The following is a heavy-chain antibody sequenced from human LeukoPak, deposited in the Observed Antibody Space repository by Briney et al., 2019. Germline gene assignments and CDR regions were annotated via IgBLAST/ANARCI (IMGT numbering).Heavy chain of an antibody. J-gene: IGHJ4*02. D-gene: IGHD3-9*01. Sequence: SETLSLTCTVSGGSINSYYWSWIRQPPGKGLEWIGYIYYSGSANYNPSLKSRVTISVDTSKNQFSLKLSSVTAADTAVYYCARGAWDDILTPFDYWGQGTLVTVSS. CDR1: GGSINSYY. CDR2: IYYSGSA. CDR3: ARGAWDDILTPFDY. V-gene: IGHV4-59*01.